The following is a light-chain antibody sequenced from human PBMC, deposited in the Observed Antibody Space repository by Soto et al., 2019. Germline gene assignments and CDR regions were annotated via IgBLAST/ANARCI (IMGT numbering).Light chain of an antibody. Sequence: EVVMTQSPATLSLSPGESATLSCRASQSVSSDLAWYQQKPGQAPRLLIYGASTRATDIPPRFNGGGSETEFTLTISSLQSEDFAIYYCQQYHDWPPIAFGPGTRVDVK. J-gene: IGKJ3*01. CDR3: QQYHDWPPIA. CDR2: GAS. CDR1: QSVSSD. V-gene: IGKV3-15*01.